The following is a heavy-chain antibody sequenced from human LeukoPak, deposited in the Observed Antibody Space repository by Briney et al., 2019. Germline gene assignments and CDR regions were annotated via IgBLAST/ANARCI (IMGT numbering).Heavy chain of an antibody. CDR3: ARTSPPGVPFYFDY. CDR2: IYHSGST. D-gene: IGHD2-8*01. Sequence: PSQTLSLTCAVSGGSISSGCYSWNWNPQPPGQGLEWIGYIYHSGSTYYNPSLKSRVTISVDRSKNQFSLKLSSVTAADTAVYYCARTSPPGVPFYFDYWGQGTLVTVSS. J-gene: IGHJ4*02. CDR1: GGSISSGCYS. V-gene: IGHV4-30-2*01.